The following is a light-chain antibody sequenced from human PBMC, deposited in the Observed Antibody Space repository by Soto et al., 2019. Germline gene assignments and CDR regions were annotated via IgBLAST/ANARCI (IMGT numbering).Light chain of an antibody. J-gene: IGLJ2*01. Sequence: QSVLTQPPSVSAAPGQKVTISCSGSNSNIGRNYVSWYQQLPGTAPKLLIYDNNKRPSGIPDRFSGSKSGTSATLGITGLQTGDEADYYCGTWDSSLSVGVFGGGTKVTVL. CDR3: GTWDSSLSVGV. V-gene: IGLV1-51*01. CDR2: DNN. CDR1: NSNIGRNY.